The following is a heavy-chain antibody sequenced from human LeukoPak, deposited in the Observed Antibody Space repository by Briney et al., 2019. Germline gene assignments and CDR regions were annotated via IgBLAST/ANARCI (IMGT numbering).Heavy chain of an antibody. Sequence: GASVKVSCKASGYTFTSFGFSWVRQAPGQGLEWMGWISTYSGDTIYAQRLQGRVTMTRDTSTSTAYMDLRSLRSDDTAIYYCATAYGSSSSPGYWGQGTLVTVSS. J-gene: IGHJ4*02. V-gene: IGHV1-18*01. CDR1: GYTFTSFG. CDR3: ATAYGSSSSPGY. CDR2: ISTYSGDT. D-gene: IGHD6-6*01.